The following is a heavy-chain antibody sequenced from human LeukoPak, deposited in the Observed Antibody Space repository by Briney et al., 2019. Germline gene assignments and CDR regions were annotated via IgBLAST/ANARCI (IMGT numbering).Heavy chain of an antibody. CDR2: IASKTYGGTA. D-gene: IGHD3-10*01. V-gene: IGHV3-49*04. CDR3: AREMQDKSLQWIGELKKYYYYYMDV. J-gene: IGHJ6*03. CDR1: GFTFGDYA. Sequence: GGSLRLSCTASGFTFGDYAMTWVRQAPGKGLEWVGFIASKTYGGTAEYAASVKGRFTISRDDSKSIAYLQMNSLKTEDTAVYYCAREMQDKSLQWIGELKKYYYYYMDVWGKGTTVIVSS.